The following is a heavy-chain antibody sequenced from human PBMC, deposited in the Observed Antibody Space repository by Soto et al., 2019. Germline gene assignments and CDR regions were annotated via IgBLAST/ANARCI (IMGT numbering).Heavy chain of an antibody. CDR1: GFSLSTSGVG. Sequence: QITLKESGPTLVKPTQTLTLTCTFSGFSLSTSGVGVGWIRQPPGKALEWLALIYWDDDKRYSPSLKSRLTITKDTSKHQGVLTMTNMDPVDTATYYCAHSLYDYVWGTNWFDPWGQGTLVTVSS. D-gene: IGHD3-16*01. CDR3: AHSLYDYVWGTNWFDP. J-gene: IGHJ5*02. V-gene: IGHV2-5*02. CDR2: IYWDDDK.